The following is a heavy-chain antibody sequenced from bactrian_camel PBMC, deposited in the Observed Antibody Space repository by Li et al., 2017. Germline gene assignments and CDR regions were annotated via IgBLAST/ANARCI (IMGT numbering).Heavy chain of an antibody. D-gene: IGHD1*01. CDR3: ARGPRVRSGGYCYLEPAPYNY. Sequence: HVQLVESGGGSVQAGGSLRLSCLMSGNTDTGYCMAWFRQVPGKERETVAALYTGGDSTFYVDSVKGRFTISQDNAKKTVYLRMNNFEPADTAMYYCARGPRVRSGGYCYLEPAPYNYWGQGTQVTVS. V-gene: IGHV3S1*01. J-gene: IGHJ4*01. CDR1: GNTDTGYC. CDR2: LYTGGDST.